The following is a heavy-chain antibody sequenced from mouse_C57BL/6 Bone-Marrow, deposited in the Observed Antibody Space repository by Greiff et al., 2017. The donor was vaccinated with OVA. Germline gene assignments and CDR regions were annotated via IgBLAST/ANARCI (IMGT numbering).Heavy chain of an antibody. CDR1: GFNIKDDY. V-gene: IGHV14-4*01. Sequence: EVQLQQSGAELVRPGASVKLSCTASGFNIKDDYMHWVKQRPEQGLEWIGWIDPENGDTEYASKFQGKATITADTSSNTAYLQLSSLKSEDTAVYYCTSYGNFDYWGQGTTLTVSS. CDR3: TSYGNFDY. J-gene: IGHJ2*01. CDR2: IDPENGDT. D-gene: IGHD2-1*01.